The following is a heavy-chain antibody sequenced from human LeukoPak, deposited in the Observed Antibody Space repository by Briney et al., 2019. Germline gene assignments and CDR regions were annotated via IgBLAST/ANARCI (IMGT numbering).Heavy chain of an antibody. CDR3: ARDSSGYFHWFDP. CDR1: GFTFSNYW. D-gene: IGHD3-22*01. J-gene: IGHJ5*02. V-gene: IGHV3-74*01. Sequence: GGSLRLSCAASGFTFSNYWIYWVRQVPGKGLVWVSRISPDGKDTSHADSVKGRFTISRDNAKNPLYLQMNSLRAEDTAVYYCARDSSGYFHWFDPWGQGTLVTVSS. CDR2: ISPDGKDT.